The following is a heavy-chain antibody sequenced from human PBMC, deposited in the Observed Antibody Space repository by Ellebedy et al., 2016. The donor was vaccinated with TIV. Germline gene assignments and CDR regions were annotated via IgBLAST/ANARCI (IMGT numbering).Heavy chain of an antibody. J-gene: IGHJ4*02. Sequence: MPSETLSLTCTVSGGSINSYYWSWIRQPPGKGLEWIGYIYYSGGTNYNPSLKSRVTISIDTAKNQFSLKLNSVTAAGTAVYYCATHYTGWSSEFHSWGQGALVTVSS. V-gene: IGHV4-59*08. CDR3: ATHYTGWSSEFHS. CDR1: GGSINSYY. CDR2: IYYSGGT. D-gene: IGHD6-19*01.